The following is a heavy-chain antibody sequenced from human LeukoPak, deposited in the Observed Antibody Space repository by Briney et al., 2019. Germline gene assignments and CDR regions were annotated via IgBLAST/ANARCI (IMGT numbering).Heavy chain of an antibody. Sequence: SETLSLTCTVSGGSINSYYWGSVRQPAGKGQECIGRFYTTGTTNYSPSLKSRLTLSLDTAKNQFSLKLRSVTAADTAVYYCGRQGYTASYYFVDYWSQGTLVTVSS. CDR3: GRQGYTASYYFVDY. CDR1: GGSINSYY. D-gene: IGHD3-10*01. V-gene: IGHV4-4*07. CDR2: FYTTGTT. J-gene: IGHJ4*02.